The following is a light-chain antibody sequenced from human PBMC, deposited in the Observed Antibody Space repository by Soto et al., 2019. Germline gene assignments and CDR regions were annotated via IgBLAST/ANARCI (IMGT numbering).Light chain of an antibody. CDR1: RGISNY. V-gene: IGKV1-27*01. J-gene: IGKJ1*01. CDR2: AAS. CDR3: QKYNSAPQ. Sequence: DIQMTQSPSSLSASVGDRVTITCRASRGISNYLAWYQQKPGKVPKLLIYAASTLQSGVPSRFSGSGSGTDFTLTISSLQPEDVAAYFCQKYNSAPQFGQGTKVEIK.